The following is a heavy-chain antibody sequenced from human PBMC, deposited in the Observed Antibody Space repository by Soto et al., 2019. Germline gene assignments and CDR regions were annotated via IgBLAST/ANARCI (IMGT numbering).Heavy chain of an antibody. V-gene: IGHV1-18*01. CDR3: ARDLGITMVRGEKFDY. D-gene: IGHD3-10*01. Sequence: ASVKVSCKASGYTFTSYGISWVRQAPGQGLEWMGWISAYNGNTNYAQKLQGRVTMTTDTSTSTAYMELRSLRSDDTAVYYCARDLGITMVRGEKFDYWGQGTLVTVSS. CDR1: GYTFTSYG. J-gene: IGHJ4*02. CDR2: ISAYNGNT.